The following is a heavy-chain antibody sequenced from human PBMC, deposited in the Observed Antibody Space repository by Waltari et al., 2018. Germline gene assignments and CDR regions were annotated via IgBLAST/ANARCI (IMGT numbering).Heavy chain of an antibody. CDR3: TRSELERPSFDY. J-gene: IGHJ4*02. D-gene: IGHD1-1*01. CDR2: IRSKANSYAT. V-gene: IGHV3-73*01. CDR1: GFTFRASD. Sequence: EVQLVESGGGFVQPGGSRKLSGAAHGFTFRASDMQWVRRASGKGLEWVGRIRSKANSYATAYAASVKGRFTISRDDSKNTAYLQMNSLKTEDTAVYYCTRSELERPSFDYWGQGTLVTVSS.